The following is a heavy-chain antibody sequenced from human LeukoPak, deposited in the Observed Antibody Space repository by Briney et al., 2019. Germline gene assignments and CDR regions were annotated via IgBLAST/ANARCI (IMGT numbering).Heavy chain of an antibody. J-gene: IGHJ6*02. CDR3: ARVPDRNGYYYYGMDV. V-gene: IGHV3-30*03. Sequence: HPGRSLRLSCAASGFTFSSYGMHWVRQAPGKGLEWGAVISYDGSNKYNADSVKGRFTISRDNSKNTLYLQMNSLRAEDTAVYYCARVPDRNGYYYYGMDVWGQGTTVTVSS. CDR1: GFTFSSYG. D-gene: IGHD2-8*01. CDR2: ISYDGSNK.